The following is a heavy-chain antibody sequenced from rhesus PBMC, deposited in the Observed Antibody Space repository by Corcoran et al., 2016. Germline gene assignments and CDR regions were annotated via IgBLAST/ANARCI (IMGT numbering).Heavy chain of an antibody. V-gene: IGHV4S12*01. CDR1: GGTISSGYCY. J-gene: IGHJ4*01. CDR2: LYSNRERT. CDR3: ASSYSSWYYLDD. D-gene: IGHD6-13*01. Sequence: QVQLQESGPGVVQPSETLSLTCAVSGGTISSGYCYWSWIRQPPGKGLEWIGGLYSNRERTNDNPDLKRRVTISKDTSKTQFSRKLSAVTATDTAGYYCASSYSSWYYLDDWGQGVLVTVSS.